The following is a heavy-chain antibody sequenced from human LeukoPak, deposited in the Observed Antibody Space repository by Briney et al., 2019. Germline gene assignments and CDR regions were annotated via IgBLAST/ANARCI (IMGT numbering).Heavy chain of an antibody. CDR2: ISASGDAT. CDR1: GFTFSAHS. D-gene: IGHD3-10*01. V-gene: IGHV3-23*01. CDR3: ARDRGYKSFDY. J-gene: IGHJ4*02. Sequence: GSLRLSCAASGFTFSAHSMTWVRQAPGKGLEWVSGISASGDATFYADSVKGRFTISRDNAKNSLFLQMISLRAEDTAVYYCARDRGYKSFDYWGQGALVTVSS.